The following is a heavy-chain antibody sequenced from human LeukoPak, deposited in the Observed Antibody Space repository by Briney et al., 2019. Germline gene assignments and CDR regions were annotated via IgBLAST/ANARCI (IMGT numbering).Heavy chain of an antibody. Sequence: GGSLRLSCAASGFAFSSYAMSWVRHAPGKGLEWLSVISGLGGSTYYADSVKGRFAISRDNSKNTLWLQMNSLRADDTAIYYCARDVEARISAAGTFDYWGQGSLVTVSS. CDR3: ARDVEARISAAGTFDY. CDR2: ISGLGGST. CDR1: GFAFSSYA. V-gene: IGHV3-23*01. J-gene: IGHJ4*02. D-gene: IGHD6-13*01.